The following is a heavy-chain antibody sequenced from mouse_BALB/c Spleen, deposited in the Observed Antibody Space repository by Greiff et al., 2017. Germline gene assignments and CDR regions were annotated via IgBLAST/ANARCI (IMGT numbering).Heavy chain of an antibody. D-gene: IGHD2-2*01. CDR3: AIGLRWLRRAWLAY. J-gene: IGHJ3*01. CDR2: ISDGGSNT. Sequence: EVKLVESGGGLVKPGGSLKLSCAASGFTFSSYGMYWVRQTPEKRLEWVATISDGGSNTYYPASVKGRFTISRDNAKNNLYLQMSSLKSEDSAMYYCAIGLRWLRRAWLAYWGQGTLVTVSA. CDR1: GFTFSSYG. V-gene: IGHV5-4*02.